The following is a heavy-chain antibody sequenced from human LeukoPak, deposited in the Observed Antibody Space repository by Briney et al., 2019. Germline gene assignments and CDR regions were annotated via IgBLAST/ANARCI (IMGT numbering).Heavy chain of an antibody. Sequence: SGTLSLTCAVSGGSISSSNWWSWVRQPPGKGLEWIGEIYHSGSTNYNPSLKSRVTISVDTSKNQFSLKLNSVTAADTAVYYCARRDVLTGYGLIAYWGQGTRVTVSS. J-gene: IGHJ4*02. D-gene: IGHD3-9*01. V-gene: IGHV4-4*02. CDR3: ARRDVLTGYGLIAY. CDR2: IYHSGST. CDR1: GGSISSSNW.